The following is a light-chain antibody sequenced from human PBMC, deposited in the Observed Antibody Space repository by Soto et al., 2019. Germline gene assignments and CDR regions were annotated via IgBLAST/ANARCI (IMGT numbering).Light chain of an antibody. V-gene: IGKV3-11*01. J-gene: IGKJ4*01. Sequence: EIVLTQSPATLSLSPGDRATLSCRASQSVSRSLTWYQQKPGQAPRLLIYDASTRATGIPPRFSGSGSGTDFTLTISSLEPEDFAVYYCQQRSNSFGGGTKADTK. CDR2: DAS. CDR1: QSVSRS. CDR3: QQRSNS.